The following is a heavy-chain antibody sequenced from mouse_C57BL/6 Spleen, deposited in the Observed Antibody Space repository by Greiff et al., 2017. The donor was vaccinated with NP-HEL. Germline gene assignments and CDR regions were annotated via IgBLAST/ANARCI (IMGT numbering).Heavy chain of an antibody. Sequence: QVQLQQSGPELVKPGASVKISCKASGYAFSSSWMNWVKQRPGKGLEWIGRIYPGDGDTNYNGKFKGKATLTADKSSSTAYMQLSSLTSEDSAVYFCARRIITTDYFDDWGQGTTLTVSS. CDR1: GYAFSSSW. J-gene: IGHJ2*01. D-gene: IGHD1-1*01. CDR3: ARRIITTDYFDD. V-gene: IGHV1-82*01. CDR2: IYPGDGDT.